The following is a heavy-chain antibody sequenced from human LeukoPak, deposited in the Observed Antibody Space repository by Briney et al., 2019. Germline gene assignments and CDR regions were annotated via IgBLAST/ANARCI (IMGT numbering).Heavy chain of an antibody. D-gene: IGHD6-13*01. CDR1: GGSISSYY. CDR2: IYYSGST. CDR3: ARVTGYVMEDYFDY. V-gene: IGHV4-59*01. J-gene: IGHJ4*02. Sequence: SETLSLTCTVCGGSISSYYWSWIRQPPGKGLEWIGYIYYSGSTNYNPSLKSRVTISVDTSKNQFSLRLSSVTAADTAVYYCARVTGYVMEDYFDYWGQGTLVTVSS.